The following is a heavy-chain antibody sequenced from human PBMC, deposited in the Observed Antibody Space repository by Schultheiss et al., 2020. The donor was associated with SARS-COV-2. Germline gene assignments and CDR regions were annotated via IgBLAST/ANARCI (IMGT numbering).Heavy chain of an antibody. CDR3: ASHPGSSWFHY. CDR1: GFTFSSYA. D-gene: IGHD6-13*01. Sequence: GESLKISCAASGFTFSSYAMHWVRQAPGKGLEWVSSISSSSSYIYYADSVKGRFTISRDNAKNSLYLQMNSLRDDDTAVYFCASHPGSSWFHYWGQGTLVTVSS. V-gene: IGHV3-21*01. CDR2: ISSSSSYI. J-gene: IGHJ4*02.